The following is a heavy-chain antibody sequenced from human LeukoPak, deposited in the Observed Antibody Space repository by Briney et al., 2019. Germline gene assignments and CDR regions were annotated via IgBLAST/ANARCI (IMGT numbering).Heavy chain of an antibody. CDR2: ISGSGGST. CDR3: AARRVGAPSVDY. J-gene: IGHJ4*02. D-gene: IGHD1-26*01. V-gene: IGHV3-23*01. Sequence: GGSLRLSCAASGFTFSSYAMSWVRQAPGKGLEWVSAISGSGGSTYYADSVKGRFTISRDNPKNTLYLQMNSLRAEDTAVYYCAARRVGAPSVDYWGQGTLVTVSS. CDR1: GFTFSSYA.